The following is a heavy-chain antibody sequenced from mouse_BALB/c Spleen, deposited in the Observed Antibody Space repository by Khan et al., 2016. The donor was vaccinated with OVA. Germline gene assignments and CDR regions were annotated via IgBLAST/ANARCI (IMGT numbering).Heavy chain of an antibody. CDR1: GYSITSDYA. J-gene: IGHJ4*01. D-gene: IGHD2-3*01. CDR2: ISYSGST. Sequence: EVQLVESGPGLVKPSQSLSLTCTVTGYSITSDYAWNWIRQFPGNTLEWMGYISYSGSTNYNPSLKSRISITRDTSKNQFILQLTSVTTEDTATYYCARDGSRYNYAMDYWGKGTSVTVSS. CDR3: ARDGSRYNYAMDY. V-gene: IGHV3-2*02.